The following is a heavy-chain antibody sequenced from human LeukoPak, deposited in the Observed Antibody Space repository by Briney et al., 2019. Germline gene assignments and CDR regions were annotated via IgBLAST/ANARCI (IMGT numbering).Heavy chain of an antibody. Sequence: GGSLRLSCAASGFTFSSYSMNWVRQAPGKGLEWVSSISSSSSYIYYADSVKGRFTISRDNAKNSLYLQMNSLRVEDTAVYYCARDRGGYCSGGTCYPGLLSYSMDVWGKGTTVTVSS. V-gene: IGHV3-21*01. CDR1: GFTFSSYS. J-gene: IGHJ6*04. CDR3: ARDRGGYCSGGTCYPGLLSYSMDV. CDR2: ISSSSSYI. D-gene: IGHD2-15*01.